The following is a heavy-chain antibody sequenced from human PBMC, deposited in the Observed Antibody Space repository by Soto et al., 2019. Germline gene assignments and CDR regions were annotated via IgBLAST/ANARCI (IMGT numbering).Heavy chain of an antibody. CDR2: IKQDGSEK. D-gene: IGHD5-12*01. Sequence: EVQLVESGGGLVQPGGSLRLSCAASGFTFSSYWMSWVRQAPGKGLEWVANIKQDGSEKYYVDSVKGRFTISRDNAKNSLYLQMNSLRAEDTAVYYWARAMGSGGATIRPYYYYMDGWGKGTTVTVSS. J-gene: IGHJ6*03. CDR1: GFTFSSYW. CDR3: ARAMGSGGATIRPYYYYMDG. V-gene: IGHV3-7*04.